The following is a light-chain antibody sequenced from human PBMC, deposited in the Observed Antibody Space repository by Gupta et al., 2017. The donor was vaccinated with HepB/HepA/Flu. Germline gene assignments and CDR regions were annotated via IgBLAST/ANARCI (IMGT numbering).Light chain of an antibody. V-gene: IGKV4-1*01. CDR3: QPQFATPLT. CDR1: QTVLYSSNTRNY. Sequence: DIGMTQSPDSLAGSLGERATINCKSSQTVLYSSNTRNYLAWYQQRPGQPPKLLIYWASTRESGVPHRFSGRGSATDFTLTITRLLAEDVAVYDCQPQFATPLTFGGETKVEIK. CDR2: WAS. J-gene: IGKJ4*01.